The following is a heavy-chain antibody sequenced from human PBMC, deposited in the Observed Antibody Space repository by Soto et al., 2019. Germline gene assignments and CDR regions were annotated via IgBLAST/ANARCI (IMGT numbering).Heavy chain of an antibody. CDR1: GDTFSSYA. CDR3: ARDGSGYRSRASPMDV. J-gene: IGHJ6*02. D-gene: IGHD3-22*01. Sequence: QVQLVQSGAEVKKPGSSVKVSCKASGDTFSSYAISWVRQAPGQGLEWMGGIIPIFGTPNYAQKFQGRVTITADESTSTAYMELSSLRSEDTAVYYCARDGSGYRSRASPMDVWGQGTTVTVSS. CDR2: IIPIFGTP. V-gene: IGHV1-69*01.